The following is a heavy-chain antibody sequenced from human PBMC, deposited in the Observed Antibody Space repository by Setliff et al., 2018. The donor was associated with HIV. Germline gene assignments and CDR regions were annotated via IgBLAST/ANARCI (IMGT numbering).Heavy chain of an antibody. V-gene: IGHV4-61*02. J-gene: IGHJ5*02. CDR2: IYTSGST. CDR1: SGSISSGYYY. D-gene: IGHD6-19*01. CDR3: ARQFPPYHSGAHYSDL. Sequence: SETLSLTCTVSSGSISSGYYYWSWIRQPAGKGLEWIGRIYTSGSTKYNPSLKSRVTISVDTSKNQFSLKLSSVTAADAAIYYCARQFPPYHSGAHYSDLWSQGTLVTVSS.